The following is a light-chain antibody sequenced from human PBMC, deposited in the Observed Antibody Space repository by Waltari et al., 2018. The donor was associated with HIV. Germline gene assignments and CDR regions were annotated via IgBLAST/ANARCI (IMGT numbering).Light chain of an antibody. CDR1: SSNIGSGYD. J-gene: IGLJ3*02. Sequence: QSVLTQPPSVSGAPGQRVSISCSGGSSNIGSGYDVHWYQQFAGRAPKVLIYANTNRPSGVPDRFSGSKSGYSASLVITGLQAEDDADYYCQSYDSSLSGWVFGGGTKLTVL. CDR3: QSYDSSLSGWV. V-gene: IGLV1-40*01. CDR2: ANT.